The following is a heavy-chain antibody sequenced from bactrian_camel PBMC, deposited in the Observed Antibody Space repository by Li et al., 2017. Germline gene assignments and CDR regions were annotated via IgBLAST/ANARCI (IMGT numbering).Heavy chain of an antibody. J-gene: IGHJ4*01. V-gene: IGHV3S53*01. D-gene: IGHD6*01. CDR1: GKTNVLNC. Sequence: HVQLVESGGGLVQAGGSLNLSCAATGKTNVLNCMGWFRQAPGKEREGIATIDTGETARYAGSVQGRFTISRDNVKNTLYLQMDSLVPEDTAVYYCAAKDIWCGALWYSSELYSYWGQGTQVTVS. CDR2: IDTGETA. CDR3: AAKDIWCGALWYSSELYSY.